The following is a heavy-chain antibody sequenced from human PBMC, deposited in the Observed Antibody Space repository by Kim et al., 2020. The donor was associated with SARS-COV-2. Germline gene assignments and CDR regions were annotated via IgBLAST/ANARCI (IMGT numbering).Heavy chain of an antibody. Sequence: GGSLRLSCAASGFTFSTYWMSWVRLAPGKGPEWVANINQDGSEKFYVDSLKGRFTISRDNAKTSLYLQMNSLRAEDTAVYYCARGGWTFDSWGQGTLVTV. CDR2: INQDGSEK. V-gene: IGHV3-7*03. CDR1: GFTFSTYW. D-gene: IGHD6-19*01. CDR3: ARGGWTFDS. J-gene: IGHJ4*02.